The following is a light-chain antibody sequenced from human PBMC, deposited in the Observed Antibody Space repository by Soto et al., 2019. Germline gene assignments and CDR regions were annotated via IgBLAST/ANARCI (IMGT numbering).Light chain of an antibody. CDR1: QSISSW. Sequence: DIQMTQSPSILSASVGDRVTITCRASQSISSWLAWYQQKPGKAPKLLIYKASSLESGVQSRFSGSGSGTEFTLTIRSLQSEDFALYYCKQYNDWPLTFGQGTKVDIK. V-gene: IGKV1-5*03. CDR2: KAS. J-gene: IGKJ1*01. CDR3: KQYNDWPLT.